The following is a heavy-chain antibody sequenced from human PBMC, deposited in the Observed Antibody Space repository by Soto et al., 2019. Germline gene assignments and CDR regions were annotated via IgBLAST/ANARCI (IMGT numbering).Heavy chain of an antibody. Sequence: GESLKISCKGSGYSFTSYWIGWVRQMPGKGLEWMGIIYPGDSDTRYSPSFQGQVTISADKSISTAYLQWSNLKASDTAMYYCARLGYYDSSGPYGMDVWGQGTTVTVSS. CDR2: IYPGDSDT. CDR1: GYSFTSYW. D-gene: IGHD3-22*01. J-gene: IGHJ6*02. CDR3: ARLGYYDSSGPYGMDV. V-gene: IGHV5-51*01.